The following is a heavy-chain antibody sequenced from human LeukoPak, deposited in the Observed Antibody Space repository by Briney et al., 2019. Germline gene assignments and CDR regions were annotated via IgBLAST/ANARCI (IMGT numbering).Heavy chain of an antibody. D-gene: IGHD6-19*01. V-gene: IGHV1-2*02. J-gene: IGHJ6*02. CDR1: GGTFSSYA. Sequence: SSVKVSCKASGGTFSSYAISWVRQAPGQGLEWMGWINPNSGGTNYAQKFQGRVTMTRDTSISTAYMELSRLRSDDTAVCYCARSIAVAGKAPYYYGMDVWGQGTTVTVSS. CDR3: ARSIAVAGKAPYYYGMDV. CDR2: INPNSGGT.